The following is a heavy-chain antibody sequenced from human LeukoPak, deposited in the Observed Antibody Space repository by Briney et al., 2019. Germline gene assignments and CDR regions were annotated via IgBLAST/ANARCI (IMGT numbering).Heavy chain of an antibody. V-gene: IGHV1-69*01. CDR2: IIPIFGTA. Sequence: GASVKVSCTASGGTFSSYAISWVRQAPGQGLEWMGGIIPIFGTANYAQKFQGRVTITADESTSTAYMELSSLRSEDTAVYYCARDLNGDYRFDYWGQGTLVTVSS. CDR3: ARDLNGDYRFDY. D-gene: IGHD4-17*01. J-gene: IGHJ4*02. CDR1: GGTFSSYA.